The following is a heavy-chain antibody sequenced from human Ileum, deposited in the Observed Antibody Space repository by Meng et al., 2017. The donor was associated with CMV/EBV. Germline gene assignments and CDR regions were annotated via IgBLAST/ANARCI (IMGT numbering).Heavy chain of an antibody. CDR2: TYYRYKWYN. D-gene: IGHD1-20*01. CDR1: GDSVSSNSAA. Sequence: SETLSLTCAISGDSVSSNSAAWNWIRHAPSRGLEWLGSTYYRYKWYNDYAASVKSRITINPDTSKNQFSLQLNSVTPEDTAVYYCARDNNWRSVDFDYWGQGTLVTVSS. J-gene: IGHJ4*02. V-gene: IGHV6-1*01. CDR3: ARDNNWRSVDFDY.